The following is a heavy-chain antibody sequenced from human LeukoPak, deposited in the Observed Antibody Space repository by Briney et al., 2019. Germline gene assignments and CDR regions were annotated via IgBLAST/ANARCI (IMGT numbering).Heavy chain of an antibody. V-gene: IGHV1-18*01. CDR3: ARGGNYYGSGRYQYCFDY. CDR1: GYTFTSYG. CDR2: ISAYNGNT. J-gene: IGHJ4*02. D-gene: IGHD3-10*01. Sequence: ASVKVSCKASGYTFTSYGISWVRQAPGQGLEWMGWISAYNGNTNYAQKFQGRVTMTTDTSTSTAYMELRSLRSDDTAVYYCARGGNYYGSGRYQYCFDYWGQGTLVTVSS.